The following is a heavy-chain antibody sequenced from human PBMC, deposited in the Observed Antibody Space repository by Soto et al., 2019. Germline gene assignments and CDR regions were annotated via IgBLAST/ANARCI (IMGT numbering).Heavy chain of an antibody. CDR2: IYRTGST. J-gene: IGHJ4*02. CDR3: ASRDPGTSVDY. D-gene: IGHD1-7*01. CDR1: GGSFTSNNW. V-gene: IGHV4-4*02. Sequence: SETLSLTCAVSGGSFTSNNWWTWVRQPPGQGLEWIGEIYRTGSTNHNPSLKSRVTISLDKSENQFSLKVTSLTAADTAVYYCASRDPGTSVDYWGQGTLVTVSS.